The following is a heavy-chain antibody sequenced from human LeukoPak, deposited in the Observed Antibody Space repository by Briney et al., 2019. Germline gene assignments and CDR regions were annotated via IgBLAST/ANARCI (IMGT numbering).Heavy chain of an antibody. D-gene: IGHD3-9*01. CDR2: ISSSGSTI. CDR1: GFTFSSYE. V-gene: IGHV3-48*03. Sequence: GGSPRLSCAASGFTFSSYEMNWVRQAPGKGLEWVSYISSSGSTIYYADSVKGRFTISRDNAKDSLYLQMNSLRAEDTAVYYCARASRYFDWLLEPLDYWGQGTLVTVSS. J-gene: IGHJ4*02. CDR3: ARASRYFDWLLEPLDY.